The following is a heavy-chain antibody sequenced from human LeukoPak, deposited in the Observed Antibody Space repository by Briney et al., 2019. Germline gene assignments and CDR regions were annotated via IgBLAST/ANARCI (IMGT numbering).Heavy chain of an antibody. CDR3: TTEDKAMVSGGDLDY. Sequence: GGSLRLACAASGFTFSNAWMSWVRQAPGKGREWVGRIKSKTDGGTTDYAAPVKGRFTISRDDSKNTLYLQMNSLKTEDTAVYYCTTEDKAMVSGGDLDYWGQGALVTVSS. V-gene: IGHV3-15*01. CDR2: IKSKTDGGTT. CDR1: GFTFSNAW. J-gene: IGHJ4*02. D-gene: IGHD5-18*01.